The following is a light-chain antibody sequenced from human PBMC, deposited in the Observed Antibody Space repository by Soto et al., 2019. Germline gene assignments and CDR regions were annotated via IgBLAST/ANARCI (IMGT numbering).Light chain of an antibody. J-gene: IGLJ1*01. CDR2: RNY. CDR3: ATWDDNLSGYV. V-gene: IGLV1-47*01. Sequence: QSVLAQPPSASGTPGQTVTISCSGTSSNIEGNFVYWYHQFPGTAPKLLIYRNYQRPSEVPDRFSGSKSGTSASLAISGLRSEDEADYYCATWDDNLSGYVFGPGTKLTVL. CDR1: SSNIEGNF.